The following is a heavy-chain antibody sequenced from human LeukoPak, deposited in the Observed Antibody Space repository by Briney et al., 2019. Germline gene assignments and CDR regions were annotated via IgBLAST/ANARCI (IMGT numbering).Heavy chain of an antibody. CDR1: GGSFSTYY. D-gene: IGHD3-22*01. Sequence: SETLSLTCAVYGGSFSTYYWSWIRQSPGKGLEWIGEINDSGSTNYNPSLRSRVTISVDTSKNQFSLKLSSVTAADTAVYYCARYDSSGRTFDYWGQGTLVTVSS. CDR2: INDSGST. CDR3: ARYDSSGRTFDY. V-gene: IGHV4-34*01. J-gene: IGHJ4*02.